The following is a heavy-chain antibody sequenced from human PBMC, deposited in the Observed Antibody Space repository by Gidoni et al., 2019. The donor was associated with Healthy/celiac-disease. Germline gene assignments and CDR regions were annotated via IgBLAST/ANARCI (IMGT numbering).Heavy chain of an antibody. CDR1: GFTFSSYA. D-gene: IGHD2-21*02. Sequence: EVQLLESGGGLVQPGGSLRLSCSASGFTFSSYAMSWVRQAPGKGLEWVSAISGSGGSTYYADSVKGRFTISRDNSKNTLYLQMNSLRAEDTAVYYCATGGDLNYYYYGMDVWGQGTTVTVSS. V-gene: IGHV3-23*01. J-gene: IGHJ6*02. CDR2: ISGSGGST. CDR3: ATGGDLNYYYYGMDV.